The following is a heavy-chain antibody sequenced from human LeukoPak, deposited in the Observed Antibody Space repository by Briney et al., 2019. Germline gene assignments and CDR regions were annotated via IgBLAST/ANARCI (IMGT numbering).Heavy chain of an antibody. CDR1: GGSISSYY. CDR2: IYTSGST. J-gene: IGHJ4*02. Sequence: ASETLSLSCTVSGGSISSYYWSWIRQPAGKGLEWIGRIYTSGSTNYNPSLKSRVTMSVDTSKNQFSLKLSSVTAADTAVYYCARNKGYCSSTSCSPFDYWGQGTLVTVSS. CDR3: ARNKGYCSSTSCSPFDY. V-gene: IGHV4-4*07. D-gene: IGHD2-2*01.